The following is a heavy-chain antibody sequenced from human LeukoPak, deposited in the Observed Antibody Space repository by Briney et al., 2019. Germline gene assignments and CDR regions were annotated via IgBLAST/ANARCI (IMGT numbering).Heavy chain of an antibody. Sequence: PSETLSLTCAVYGRSFSGYYWSWIRQPPGKGLEWIGEINHSGSTNYNPSLKSRVTISVDTSKNQFSLKLSSVTAADTAVYYCARDPTNGRYCSSTSCYGWFDPWGQGTPVTVSS. CDR1: GRSFSGYY. CDR3: ARDPTNGRYCSSTSCYGWFDP. D-gene: IGHD2-2*01. CDR2: INHSGST. J-gene: IGHJ5*02. V-gene: IGHV4-34*01.